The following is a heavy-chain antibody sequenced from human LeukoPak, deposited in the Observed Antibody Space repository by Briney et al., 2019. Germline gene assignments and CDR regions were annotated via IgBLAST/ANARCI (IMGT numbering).Heavy chain of an antibody. Sequence: SETLSLTCTVSGGSISSSSYYWAWIRQPPGKGLEWVGSIYYSGSTYYNPSLKSRVTISVDTSKNQFSLKLSSVTAADTAVYYCARVIYCSSTTCPAVDAFDIWGQGTMVTVSS. CDR3: ARVIYCSSTTCPAVDAFDI. V-gene: IGHV4-39*01. D-gene: IGHD2-2*01. CDR1: GGSISSSSYY. J-gene: IGHJ3*02. CDR2: IYYSGST.